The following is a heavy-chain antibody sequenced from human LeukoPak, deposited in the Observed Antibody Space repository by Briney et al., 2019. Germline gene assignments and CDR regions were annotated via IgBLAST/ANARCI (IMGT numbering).Heavy chain of an antibody. V-gene: IGHV3-23*01. CDR3: AKDGSIAVAGTFGH. J-gene: IGHJ4*02. Sequence: GGSLRLSCAASGFTFSSYAMSWVRQPPGKGLEWVSAISGSGGSTYYSDAVKRRFTISRDNSKNTRYLQRNSLRAEDTAVYYCAKDGSIAVAGTFGHWGQGTLVTVSS. CDR2: ISGSGGST. CDR1: GFTFSSYA. D-gene: IGHD6-19*01.